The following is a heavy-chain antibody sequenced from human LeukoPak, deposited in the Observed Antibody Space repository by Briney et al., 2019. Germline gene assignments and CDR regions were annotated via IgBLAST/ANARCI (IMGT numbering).Heavy chain of an antibody. CDR2: INPSDGSI. J-gene: IGHJ4*02. CDR3: ATAPTMMGYYFDY. CDR1: GYTFTTYY. V-gene: IGHV1-46*01. Sequence: ASVKVSCKASGYTFTTYYMHWVRQAPGQGLEWMGIINPSDGSISYAQKFQGRVTVTRDTSTSTVYMELRSLRSEDTAVYYRATAPTMMGYYFDYWGQGTLVTVSS. D-gene: IGHD3-22*01.